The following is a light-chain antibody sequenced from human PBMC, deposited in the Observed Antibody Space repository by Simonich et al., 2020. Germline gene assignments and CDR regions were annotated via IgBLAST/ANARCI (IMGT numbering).Light chain of an antibody. CDR2: EDS. CDR1: ALPKKY. CDR3: YSTDSSSNHRV. Sequence: SSELTQPPSVSVSPGQTARLTGSGDALPKKYAYWDQQKSGQAAVLVIYEDSKRPSVIPERFSGSSSGTMATLTISGAQVEDEADYYCYSTDSSSNHRVFGGGTKLTVL. V-gene: IGLV3-10*01. J-gene: IGLJ2*01.